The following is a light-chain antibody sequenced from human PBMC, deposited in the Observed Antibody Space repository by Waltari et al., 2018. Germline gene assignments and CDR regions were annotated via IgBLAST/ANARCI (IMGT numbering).Light chain of an antibody. V-gene: IGKV1-16*02. J-gene: IGKJ1*01. CDR3: LQYDSYPRT. Sequence: DIQMTQSPSSLSASIGDRVTITCRVSQDITNSLNWFQQKPGKAPKSLIYGASRLQSGVSSKFSGSGYGTDFTLTISSLQPEDFATYYCLQYDSYPRTFGPGTKVEIK. CDR1: QDITNS. CDR2: GAS.